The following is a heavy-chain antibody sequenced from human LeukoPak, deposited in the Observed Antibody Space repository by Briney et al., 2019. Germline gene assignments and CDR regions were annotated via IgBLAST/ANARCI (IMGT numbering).Heavy chain of an antibody. CDR2: IYYSGST. J-gene: IGHJ4*02. Sequence: PSETLSLTCTVSGGSISSSSYYWGWIRQPPGKGLEWIGSIYYSGSTNYNPSLKSRVTISVDTSKNQFSLKLSSVTAADTAVYYCARHSGSYLTFDYWGQGTLVTVSS. V-gene: IGHV4-39*01. D-gene: IGHD1-26*01. CDR3: ARHSGSYLTFDY. CDR1: GGSISSSSYY.